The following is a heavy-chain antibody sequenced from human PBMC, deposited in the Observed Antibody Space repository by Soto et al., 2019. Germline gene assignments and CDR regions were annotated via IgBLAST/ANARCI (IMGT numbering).Heavy chain of an antibody. V-gene: IGHV1-18*01. CDR2: ISAYNGNT. D-gene: IGHD2-2*01. Sequence: ASMEVPCRETGYTFASYGSSWVRQAPGQGLEWMGWISAYNGNTNYAQKLQGRVTITADKSTSTAYMELSSLRSEDTAVYYCARSYCSSTSCLNWFDPWGQGTLVT. CDR3: ARSYCSSTSCLNWFDP. CDR1: GYTFASYG. J-gene: IGHJ5*02.